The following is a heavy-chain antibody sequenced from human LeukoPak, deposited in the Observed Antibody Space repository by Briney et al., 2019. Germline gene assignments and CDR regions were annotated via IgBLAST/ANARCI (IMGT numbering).Heavy chain of an antibody. CDR3: ARVGYCGGDCYPFDY. V-gene: IGHV4-34*01. D-gene: IGHD2-21*02. CDR1: GGSFSGYY. Sequence: SETLSLTCAIYGGSFSGYYWSWIRQPPGKGLEWIGEVNHRGSTNYNPSLKSRVTISVDTSMNSFSLELSSVTAADTAVYYCARVGYCGGDCYPFDYWGQGTLTTISS. J-gene: IGHJ4*02. CDR2: VNHRGST.